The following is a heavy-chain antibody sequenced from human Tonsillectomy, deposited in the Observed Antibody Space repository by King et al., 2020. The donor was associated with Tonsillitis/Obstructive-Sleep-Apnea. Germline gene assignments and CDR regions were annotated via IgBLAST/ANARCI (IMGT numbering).Heavy chain of an antibody. V-gene: IGHV3-15*01. D-gene: IGHD2-2*01. CDR1: GFTFSNAW. CDR2: IKSKTNGGTT. CDR3: TRDGGYCSSTSCYYYYMDV. Sequence: VQLVESGGGLVKPGGSLRLSCAASGFTFSNAWMSWVRQAPGKGLEWLGRIKSKTNGGTTDYAEPVKGRFTISRDDSKTRLYLQMNSLKTEDTAVYYCTRDGGYCSSTSCYYYYMDVWGKGTTVTVSS. J-gene: IGHJ6*03.